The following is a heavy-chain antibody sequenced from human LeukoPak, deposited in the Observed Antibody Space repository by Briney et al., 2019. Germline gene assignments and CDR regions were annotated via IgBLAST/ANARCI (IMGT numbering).Heavy chain of an antibody. CDR2: ISGAGGST. CDR3: VRDPKKDRDYYDSSGPPFDY. CDR1: GFTFSNYA. J-gene: IGHJ4*02. V-gene: IGHV3-23*01. Sequence: GGSLRLSCTSSGFTFSNYAMTWVRQAPGKGLEWVSTISGAGGSTYYADSVEGRFTISRDNSKNTLSLQMNSLRAEDTAIYYCVRDPKKDRDYYDSSGPPFDYWGQGTLVTVSS. D-gene: IGHD3-22*01.